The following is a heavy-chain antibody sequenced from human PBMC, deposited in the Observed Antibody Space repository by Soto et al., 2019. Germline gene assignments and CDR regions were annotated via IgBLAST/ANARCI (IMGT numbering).Heavy chain of an antibody. CDR2: INTDGSVT. CDR3: ARQTGLVATNY. Sequence: DVDLVESGGALVQPGGSLRLSCAGSGFTSNNFWMHWVRQAPGKGLVWVARINTDGSVTSHADSVKGRFAISRDNAKSTLYLQMNSLRAEDSAMYYCARQTGLVATNYWGRGTLVTVSS. V-gene: IGHV3-74*01. J-gene: IGHJ4*02. D-gene: IGHD2-15*01. CDR1: GFTSNNFW.